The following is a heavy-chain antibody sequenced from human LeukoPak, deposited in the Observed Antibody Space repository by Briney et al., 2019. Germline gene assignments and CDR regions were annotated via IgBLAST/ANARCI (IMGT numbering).Heavy chain of an antibody. CDR1: GGTFSSHA. D-gene: IGHD5-24*01. CDR2: IIPIFGTA. CDR3: ARGARRDGYNFAFDI. Sequence: SVKVSCKASGGTFSSHAISWVRQAPGQGLEWMGGIIPIFGTANYAQKFQGRVTITTDESTSTAYMELSSLRSEDTAVYYCARGARRDGYNFAFDIWGQGTMVTVSS. J-gene: IGHJ3*02. V-gene: IGHV1-69*05.